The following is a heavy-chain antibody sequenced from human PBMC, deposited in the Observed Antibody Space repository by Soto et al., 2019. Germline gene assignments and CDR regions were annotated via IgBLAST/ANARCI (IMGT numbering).Heavy chain of an antibody. Sequence: SETLSLTCAVSGGSISTSNWWSWVRQPPGKGLEWIGEVYRTGSTNYNPSLESRLTISVDKSKNQFSLKLTSVTAADTAVYYCARGSTTEKVDSWGQGTLVTVSS. CDR1: GGSISTSNW. V-gene: IGHV4-4*02. J-gene: IGHJ4*02. CDR2: VYRTGST. D-gene: IGHD4-17*01. CDR3: ARGSTTEKVDS.